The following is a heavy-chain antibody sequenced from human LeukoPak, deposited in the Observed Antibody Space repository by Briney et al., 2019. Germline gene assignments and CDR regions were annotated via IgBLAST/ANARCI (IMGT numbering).Heavy chain of an antibody. CDR1: GFSFSSHG. CDR3: AHGAMYQLDY. CDR2: IIGGAGST. Sequence: PGGSLRLSCAASGFSFSSHGMSWVRQAPGKGLEWVSGIIGGAGSTYHADSVKGRFTISGDNSKNTLLLQMNSLRAEDTAVYYCAHGAMYQLDYWGQGTLVTVSS. D-gene: IGHD2-2*01. V-gene: IGHV3-23*01. J-gene: IGHJ4*02.